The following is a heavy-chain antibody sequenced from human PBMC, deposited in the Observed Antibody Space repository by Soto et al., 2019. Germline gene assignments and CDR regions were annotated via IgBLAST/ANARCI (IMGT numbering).Heavy chain of an antibody. CDR3: ARAFKYYYYMDV. V-gene: IGHV1-18*01. D-gene: IGHD3-3*02. Sequence: ASAKVSCKASGYTFTSYGISWVRQAPGQGLEWMGWISAYNGNTNYAQKLQGRVTMTTDTSTSTAYMELRSLRSDDTAVYYCARAFKYYYYMDVWGKGTTVTVSS. J-gene: IGHJ6*03. CDR1: GYTFTSYG. CDR2: ISAYNGNT.